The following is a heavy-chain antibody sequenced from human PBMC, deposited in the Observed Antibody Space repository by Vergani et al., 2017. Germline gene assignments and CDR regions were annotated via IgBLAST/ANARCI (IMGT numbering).Heavy chain of an antibody. CDR2: IIPIFGTA. CDR3: ASGDYSDSSGYPNHSYYYYGMDV. D-gene: IGHD3-22*01. J-gene: IGHJ6*02. V-gene: IGHV1-69*01. Sequence: QVQLVQSGAEVKKPGSSVKVSCKASGGTFSSYAISWVRQAPGQGLEWMGGIIPIFGTANYAQKFQGRVTITADESTSTAYMELSSLRSEDTAVYYCASGDYSDSSGYPNHSYYYYGMDVWGQGTTVTVSS. CDR1: GGTFSSYA.